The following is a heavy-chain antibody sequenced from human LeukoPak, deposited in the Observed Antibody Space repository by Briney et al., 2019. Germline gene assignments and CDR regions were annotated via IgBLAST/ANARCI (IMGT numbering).Heavy chain of an antibody. CDR2: ISGNGFVT. D-gene: IGHD6-13*01. Sequence: GGSLRLSCAASGFTFKDYYMSWIRQSPGKGLEWVSYISGNGFVTYYRDSVKGRFTISRENVKNSLSLQMNSLRVEDTAIYYCATTDDSAAGPFWGQGTLVAVSS. V-gene: IGHV3-11*04. J-gene: IGHJ4*02. CDR1: GFTFKDYY. CDR3: ATTDDSAAGPF.